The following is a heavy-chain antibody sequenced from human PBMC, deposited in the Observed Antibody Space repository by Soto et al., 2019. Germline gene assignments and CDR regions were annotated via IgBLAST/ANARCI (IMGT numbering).Heavy chain of an antibody. CDR1: GFTFSTYG. Sequence: GGSLRLSCGASGFTFSTYGMNWVRQALGKGLEWLSSISDSGHYIYYADSVKGRFTISRDNAKNSLFLQMNSLRGEDTAVYYCARSGLALPYSASHWFDPWGHGTLVTVSS. D-gene: IGHD3-22*01. CDR3: ARSGLALPYSASHWFDP. J-gene: IGHJ5*02. CDR2: ISDSGHYI. V-gene: IGHV3-21*01.